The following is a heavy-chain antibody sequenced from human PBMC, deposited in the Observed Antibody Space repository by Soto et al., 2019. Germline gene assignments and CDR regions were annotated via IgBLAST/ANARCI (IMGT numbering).Heavy chain of an antibody. CDR2: ISAYNGNT. CDR3: ARLRRYSSGPHPGYYFDY. V-gene: IGHV1-18*01. CDR1: GYTFTSYV. D-gene: IGHD6-19*01. Sequence: ASVKVSCKASGYTFTSYVISWVRQAPGQGLEWMGWISAYNGNTNYAQKLQGRVTMTTDTSTSTAYMELRSLRSDDTAVYYCARLRRYSSGPHPGYYFDYWGQGTLVTVSS. J-gene: IGHJ4*02.